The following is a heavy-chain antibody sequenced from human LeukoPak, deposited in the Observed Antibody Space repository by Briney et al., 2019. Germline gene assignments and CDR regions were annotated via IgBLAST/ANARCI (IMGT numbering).Heavy chain of an antibody. CDR1: GYTFTSYY. CDR3: ARVSYDSSGYDAFDI. CDR2: INPSGGST. V-gene: IGHV1-46*01. J-gene: IGHJ3*02. Sequence: GASVKVSCKASGYTFTSYYMHWVRQAPGQGLEWMGIINPSGGSTSYAQKFQGRVTMTRDMSTSTVYMELSSLRSEDTAVYYCARVSYDSSGYDAFDIWGQGTMVTVSS. D-gene: IGHD3-22*01.